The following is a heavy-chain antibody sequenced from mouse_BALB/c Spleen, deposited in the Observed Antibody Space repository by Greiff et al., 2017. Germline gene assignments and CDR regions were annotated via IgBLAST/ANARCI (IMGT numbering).Heavy chain of an antibody. V-gene: IGHV5-6-5*01. CDR1: GFTFSSYA. D-gene: IGHD1-2*01. Sequence: EVMLVESGGGLVKPGGSLKLSCAASGFTFSSYAMSWVRQTPEKRLEWVASISSGGSTYYPDSVKGRFTISRDNARNILYLQMSSLRSEDTAMYYCARGGITAAPFAYWGQGTLVTVSA. CDR3: ARGGITAAPFAY. CDR2: ISSGGST. J-gene: IGHJ3*01.